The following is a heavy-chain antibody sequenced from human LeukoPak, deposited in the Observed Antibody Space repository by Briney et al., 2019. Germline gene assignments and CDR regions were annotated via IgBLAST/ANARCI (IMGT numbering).Heavy chain of an antibody. Sequence: GGSLRLSCAASRFTFSSYAMHWVRQAPGKGLEWVAFIRYDGSNKYYADSVKGRFTISRDDSKNSLYLQMNSLRAEDTAVYYCARGPSGYHNTGGQGTLVTVSS. CDR2: IRYDGSNK. CDR3: ARGPSGYHNT. D-gene: IGHD5-12*01. J-gene: IGHJ4*02. CDR1: RFTFSSYA. V-gene: IGHV3-30*02.